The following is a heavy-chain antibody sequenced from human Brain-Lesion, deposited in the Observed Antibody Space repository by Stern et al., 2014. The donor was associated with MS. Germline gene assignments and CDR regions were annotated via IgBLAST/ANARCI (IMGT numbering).Heavy chain of an antibody. Sequence: QVQLVQSGPGLVKPSGTLSLTCAVSGASISNTQWWTWVRQSPGKGLEWIGEIYQSGSANYNPSPRSRVPISVDRSKNSFSLKLNSVTAADTAVYYCARDPRRGGLSGYYHGMDVWGQGTTVTVSS. CDR3: ARDPRRGGLSGYYHGMDV. V-gene: IGHV4-4*02. CDR2: IYQSGSA. J-gene: IGHJ6*02. D-gene: IGHD3-10*01. CDR1: GASISNTQW.